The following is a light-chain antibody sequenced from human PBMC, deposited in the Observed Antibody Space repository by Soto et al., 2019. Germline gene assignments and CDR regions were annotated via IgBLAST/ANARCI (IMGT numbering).Light chain of an antibody. V-gene: IGLV1-51*01. Sequence: QSVLTQPAPVSAAPGQKGTISFFGSSSKNGNNYVSWYQQLPGTAPKLLIYDNNKRPSGIPDRFSGSKSGTSATLGITGLQTGDEADYYCGTWDSSLSAYVFGTGTKVTVL. CDR3: GTWDSSLSAYV. CDR2: DNN. CDR1: SSKNGNNY. J-gene: IGLJ1*01.